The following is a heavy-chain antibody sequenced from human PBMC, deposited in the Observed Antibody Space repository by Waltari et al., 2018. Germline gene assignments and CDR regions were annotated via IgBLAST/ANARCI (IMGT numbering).Heavy chain of an antibody. CDR1: GFTFDDYT. J-gene: IGHJ3*02. CDR3: AKEMATNDAFDI. V-gene: IGHV3-43*01. D-gene: IGHD5-12*01. Sequence: EVQLVESGGVVVQPGGSLRLSCAASGFTFDDYTMHWVRQAPGKGLEWVSLISWDGGSTYYADSVKGRFTISRDNSKNSLYLQMNSLRTEDTAVYYCAKEMATNDAFDIWGQGTMVTVSS. CDR2: ISWDGGST.